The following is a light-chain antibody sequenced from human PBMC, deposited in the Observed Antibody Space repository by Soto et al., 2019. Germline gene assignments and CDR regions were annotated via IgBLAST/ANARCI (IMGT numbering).Light chain of an antibody. Sequence: ELVLTQSPGTLSLSPGEGASLSCRASQSINTNYLVWYQQKPGQAPRLLIYGTSSRATGIPDRFSGSGSGTDFTLTISRLEPEDFAVYYCQQYGSSALTFGGGTKVDIK. CDR2: GTS. V-gene: IGKV3-20*01. CDR3: QQYGSSALT. CDR1: QSINTNY. J-gene: IGKJ4*01.